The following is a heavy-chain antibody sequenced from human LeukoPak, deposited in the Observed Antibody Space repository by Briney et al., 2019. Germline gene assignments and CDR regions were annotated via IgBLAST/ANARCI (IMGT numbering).Heavy chain of an antibody. CDR2: ISASGGST. CDR3: AKGLRFLEWLSPYYFDY. CDR1: GFTFSSSA. V-gene: IGHV3-23*01. D-gene: IGHD3-3*01. J-gene: IGHJ4*02. Sequence: PGGSLRLSCAASGFTFSSSAMSWVRQVPGKGLEWVSGISASGGSTSYADSVRGRLTISRDNSKNTLYLQMNSLRAEDTAVYYCAKGLRFLEWLSPYYFDYWGQGTLVTVSP.